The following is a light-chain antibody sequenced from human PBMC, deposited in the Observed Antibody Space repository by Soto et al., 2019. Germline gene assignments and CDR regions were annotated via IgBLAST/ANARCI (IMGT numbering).Light chain of an antibody. CDR3: QQYNTYSPWA. CDR2: DAS. V-gene: IGKV1-5*01. J-gene: IGKJ1*01. CDR1: QSISSW. Sequence: DLQRTQSPSTLSASLGDRFTITCRASQSISSWLAWYQQKPGQAPKLLIYDASSLESGVPSRFSGSGSGTEFTLTISSLQPDDFATYYCQQYNTYSPWAFGQGTE.